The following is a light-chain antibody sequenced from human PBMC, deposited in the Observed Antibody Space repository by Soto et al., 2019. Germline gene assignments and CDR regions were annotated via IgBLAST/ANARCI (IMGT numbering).Light chain of an antibody. CDR3: QQYGSSPNT. CDR1: QSVSSSY. J-gene: IGKJ2*01. CDR2: GAS. V-gene: IGKV3-20*01. Sequence: EIVLTQSPGTLSLSPGERATLSCRASQSVSSSYLAWYQQKPGQAPRLLIYGASNSATGIPDRFSGSGSGTDFTLTISRLEPEDFAIYYWQQYGSSPNTFGQGTELEIK.